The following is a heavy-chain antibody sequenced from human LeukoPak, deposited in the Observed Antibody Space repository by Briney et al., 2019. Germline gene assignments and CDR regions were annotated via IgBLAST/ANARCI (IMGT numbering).Heavy chain of an antibody. D-gene: IGHD3-3*01. V-gene: IGHV3-21*01. J-gene: IGHJ4*02. CDR1: GFTFSSYS. CDR3: ASAVRFPPRTVDY. Sequence: KTGGSLRLSCAASGFTFSSYSMNWVRQAPGKGLEWVSSISSSSSYIYYADSVKGRFTISRDNAKNSLYLQMNSLRAEDTAVYYCASAVRFPPRTVDYWGQGTLVTVSS. CDR2: ISSSSSYI.